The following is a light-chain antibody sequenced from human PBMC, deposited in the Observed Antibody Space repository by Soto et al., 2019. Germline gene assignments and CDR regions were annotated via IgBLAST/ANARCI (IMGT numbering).Light chain of an antibody. CDR1: QDISNY. Sequence: IQMTQSPSSLSASVGDRVTITFQASQDISNYLNWYQQKPGKAPKLLIYDASGLEAGVPSRFSGSGSGTDFTFTISSLQPEDIATYYCQQYDNLPTFGQGTRLEI. V-gene: IGKV1-33*01. J-gene: IGKJ5*01. CDR2: DAS. CDR3: QQYDNLPT.